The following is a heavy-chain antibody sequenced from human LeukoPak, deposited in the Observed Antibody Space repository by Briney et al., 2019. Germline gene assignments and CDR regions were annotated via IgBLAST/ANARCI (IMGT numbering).Heavy chain of an antibody. CDR3: ARGRGYSYGHYFDY. CDR1: GYSFTTYY. V-gene: IGHV1-46*01. J-gene: IGHJ4*02. Sequence: EASVKVSCKASGYSFTTYYMHWVRQAPGQGLEWMGIINPSGGSTSYAQKFQGRVTMTRDTSISTAYMELSRLRSDDTAVYYCARGRGYSYGHYFDYWGQGTLVTVSS. D-gene: IGHD5-18*01. CDR2: INPSGGST.